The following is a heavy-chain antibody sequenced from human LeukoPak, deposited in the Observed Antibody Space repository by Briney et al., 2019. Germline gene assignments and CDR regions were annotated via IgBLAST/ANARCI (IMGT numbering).Heavy chain of an antibody. V-gene: IGHV4-34*01. CDR3: ARGRTGFWSGPRYFDL. CDR1: GFTVSSNY. D-gene: IGHD3-3*01. CDR2: INHSGST. Sequence: GSLRLSCAASGFTVSSNYMSWVRQPPGKGLEWIGEINHSGSTNYNPSLKSRVTISVDTSKNQFSLKLSSVTAADTAVYYCARGRTGFWSGPRYFDLWGRGTLVTVSS. J-gene: IGHJ2*01.